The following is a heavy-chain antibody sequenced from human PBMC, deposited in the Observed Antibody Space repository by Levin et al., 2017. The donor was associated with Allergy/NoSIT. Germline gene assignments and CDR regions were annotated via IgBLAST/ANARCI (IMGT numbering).Heavy chain of an antibody. J-gene: IGHJ4*02. Sequence: LSLTCAASGFTFNISWMHWVRQAPGKGLVWLSRIKGDGSTTSYADSVKGRFTISRDNAKNTLSLQMNSLRPEDTAVYYCFASGSYSGYWGQGTLVTVSS. D-gene: IGHD3-10*01. CDR3: FASGSYSGY. V-gene: IGHV3-74*01. CDR1: GFTFNISW. CDR2: IKGDGSTT.